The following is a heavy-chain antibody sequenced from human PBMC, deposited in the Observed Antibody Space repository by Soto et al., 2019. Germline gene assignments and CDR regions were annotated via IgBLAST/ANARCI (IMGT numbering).Heavy chain of an antibody. CDR2: IKSEIEGGTT. J-gene: IGHJ5*02. Sequence: PXVSLRLSCAASGFTLSNVCMTWVRRAPGKGLEWVGRIKSEIEGGTTDYAAPVKGRFTISRDDSRNTLYLQMNSLKTEDTAVYYCYTDASAGLDTWGQGTQVTVSS. D-gene: IGHD3-16*01. V-gene: IGHV3-15*01. CDR1: GFTLSNVC. CDR3: YTDASAGLDT.